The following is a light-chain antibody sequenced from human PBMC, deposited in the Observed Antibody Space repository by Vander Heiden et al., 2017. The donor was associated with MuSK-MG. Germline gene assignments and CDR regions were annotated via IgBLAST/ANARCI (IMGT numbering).Light chain of an antibody. CDR2: QDS. V-gene: IGLV3-1*01. J-gene: IGLJ2*01. CDR1: KLGDKY. CDR3: QAWDSSTVV. Sequence: QPPSVSVSPGPTASITCSGDKLGDKYACWYQQKPGQSPVLVIYQDSKRPSGIPERFSGSNSGNTATLTISGTQAMDEADYYCQAWDSSTVVFGGGTKLTVL.